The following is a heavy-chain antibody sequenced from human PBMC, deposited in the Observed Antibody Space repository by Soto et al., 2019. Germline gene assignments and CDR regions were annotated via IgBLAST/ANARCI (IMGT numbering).Heavy chain of an antibody. V-gene: IGHV4-34*01. CDR3: ARVDINGGY. CDR1: GGSFSGYY. D-gene: IGHD2-8*01. J-gene: IGHJ4*02. CDR2: INHSGST. Sequence: WETLSLTCGGYGGSFSGYYWSWIRQPPGKGLEWIGEINHSGSTNYNPSLKSRVTISVDTSKNQFSLKLSSVTAADTAVYYCARVDINGGYWGQGTLVTVSS.